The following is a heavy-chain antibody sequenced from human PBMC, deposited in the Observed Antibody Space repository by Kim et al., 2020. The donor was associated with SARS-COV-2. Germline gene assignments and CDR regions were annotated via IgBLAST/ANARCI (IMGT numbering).Heavy chain of an antibody. V-gene: IGHV4-39*01. D-gene: IGHD3-22*01. CDR2: IFYSGST. CDR3: ARQTDYYDSSGYDDAF. CDR1: GGSISSSSYY. Sequence: SETLSLTCTVSGGSISSSSYYWGWIRQTPGKGLEWIGSIFYSGSTYYNPSLKSRVTIFVDTSKNQFSLKLSSVTAADTAVYYCARQTDYYDSSGYDDAF. J-gene: IGHJ3*01.